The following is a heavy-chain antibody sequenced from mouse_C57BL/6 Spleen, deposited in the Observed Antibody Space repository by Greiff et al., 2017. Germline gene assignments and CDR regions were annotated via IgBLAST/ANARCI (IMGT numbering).Heavy chain of an antibody. CDR2: ISDGGSYT. V-gene: IGHV5-4*01. J-gene: IGHJ2*01. Sequence: EVQLVESGGGLVKPGGSLKLSCAASGFTFSSYAMSWVRQTPEKRLEWVATISDGGSYTYYPDNVKGRFTISRDNAKNNLYLQMSHLKSEDTAMYYCARERAYYGSPYFDYWGQGTTLTVSS. D-gene: IGHD1-1*01. CDR3: ARERAYYGSPYFDY. CDR1: GFTFSSYA.